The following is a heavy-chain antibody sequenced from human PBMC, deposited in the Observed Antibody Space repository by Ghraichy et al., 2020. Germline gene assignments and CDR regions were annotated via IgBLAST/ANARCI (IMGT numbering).Heavy chain of an antibody. D-gene: IGHD3-10*01. CDR2: ISGSGGHT. Sequence: LSLTCAASGFTFSTYAMGWVRQAPGRGLEWVSAISGSGGHTYYADSVKGRFTISRDSSKNTLYLQMNSLRAEDTAVYYCAKFSSGSGFPDAFDIWGQGTMVTVSP. CDR1: GFTFSTYA. J-gene: IGHJ3*02. CDR3: AKFSSGSGFPDAFDI. V-gene: IGHV3-23*01.